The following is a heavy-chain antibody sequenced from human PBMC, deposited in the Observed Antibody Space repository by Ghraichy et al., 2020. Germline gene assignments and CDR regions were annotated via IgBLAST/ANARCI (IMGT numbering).Heavy chain of an antibody. CDR2: ISMSGSAI. J-gene: IGHJ6*02. D-gene: IGHD3-22*01. Sequence: GSLRLSCAASGFAFSDYYMSWMRQGPGKGLEWLSYISMSGSAIFYADSVKGRFTISRDNAKNSLHLQINSLRAEDTAVYYCARHYYESSGFGLDVWGQGTTVIVSS. CDR3: ARHYYESSGFGLDV. V-gene: IGHV3-11*01. CDR1: GFAFSDYY.